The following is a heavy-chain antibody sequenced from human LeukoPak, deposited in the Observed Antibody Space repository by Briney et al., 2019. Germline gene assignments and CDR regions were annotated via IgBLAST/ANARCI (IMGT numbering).Heavy chain of an antibody. V-gene: IGHV4-34*01. Sequence: SETLSLTCAVYGGSLSGYYWSWIRQPPGKGLEWIGEINHSGSTNYNPSLKSRVTISVDTSKNQLSLKLRSVTAADTAVYYCARNGWYSLDSWGQGTLVTVSS. CDR1: GGSLSGYY. CDR3: ARNGWYSLDS. D-gene: IGHD6-13*01. CDR2: INHSGST. J-gene: IGHJ4*02.